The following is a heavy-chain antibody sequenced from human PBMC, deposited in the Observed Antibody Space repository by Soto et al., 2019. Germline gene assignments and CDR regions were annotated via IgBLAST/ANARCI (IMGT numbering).Heavy chain of an antibody. CDR1: GLTFSSYA. J-gene: IGHJ4*02. CDR3: ARDFKAIYGYNDFEY. V-gene: IGHV3-23*01. Sequence: GGSLRLSCAASGLTFSSYAMSWVRQAPGKGLEWVAAISGSGDSTYYADSVKGRFTISRDNSKNTLYLQMNSLRAEDTAVYYCARDFKAIYGYNDFEYWGQGTLVTVSS. CDR2: ISGSGDST. D-gene: IGHD3-10*01.